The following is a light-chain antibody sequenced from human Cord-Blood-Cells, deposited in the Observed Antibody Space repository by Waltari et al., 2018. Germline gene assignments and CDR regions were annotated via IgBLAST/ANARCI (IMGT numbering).Light chain of an antibody. J-gene: IGLJ2*01. CDR2: RNN. Sequence: QSVLTQPPSASGTPGQRVTISCSGSSSNIGSNYVYWYQQLPGTAPKLLIYRNNPRPSGFPDRFSGSKSGTSASLASSGLRSEDEADYYCAAWDDSLSGRVVFGGGTKLTVL. CDR3: AAWDDSLSGRVV. V-gene: IGLV1-47*01. CDR1: SSNIGSNY.